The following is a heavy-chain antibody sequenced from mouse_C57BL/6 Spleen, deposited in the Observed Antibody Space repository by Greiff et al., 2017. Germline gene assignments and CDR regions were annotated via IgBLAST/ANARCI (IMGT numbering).Heavy chain of an antibody. D-gene: IGHD1-1*01. CDR3: ARRDYGSSFFDY. CDR1: GYTFTSYW. CDR2: IDPSDSYT. J-gene: IGHJ2*01. Sequence: QVQLQQPGAELVMPGASVKLSCKASGYTFTSYWMHWVKQRPGQGLEWIGEIDPSDSYTNYNQKFKGKSTLTVDKSSRTAYMQLSSLTSEDSAVYYCARRDYGSSFFDYWGQGTTLTVSS. V-gene: IGHV1-69*01.